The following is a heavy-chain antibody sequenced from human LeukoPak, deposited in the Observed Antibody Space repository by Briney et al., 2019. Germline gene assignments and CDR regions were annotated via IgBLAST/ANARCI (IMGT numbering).Heavy chain of an antibody. D-gene: IGHD3-16*02. J-gene: IGHJ4*02. Sequence: PGGSLRLSCAASGFTVSSNYMSWVRQAPGKGLEWVSVTYSGGSTYYADSVKGRFSISRDNSKNTLYLQMNSLRAEDTAVYYCAKRVWGSYRYTDYWGQGTLVTVSS. CDR3: AKRVWGSYRYTDY. V-gene: IGHV3-53*01. CDR2: TYSGGST. CDR1: GFTVSSNY.